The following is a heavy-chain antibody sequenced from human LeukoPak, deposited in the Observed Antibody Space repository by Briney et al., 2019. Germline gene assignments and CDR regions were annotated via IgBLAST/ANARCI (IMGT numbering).Heavy chain of an antibody. D-gene: IGHD3-10*01. CDR2: ISYAGSNN. Sequence: GGSLRLSCAASGFTFSSYTMDWVRQAPGKGLEWVARISYAGSNNYYSDSVKGRFTISSDNPKNTLYLQMDSLRAEDTAVYYCARAAHTTYVLGRYYYYAMDVWGQGTTVTVSS. CDR3: ARAAHTTYVLGRYYYYAMDV. CDR1: GFTFSSYT. V-gene: IGHV3-30-3*01. J-gene: IGHJ6*02.